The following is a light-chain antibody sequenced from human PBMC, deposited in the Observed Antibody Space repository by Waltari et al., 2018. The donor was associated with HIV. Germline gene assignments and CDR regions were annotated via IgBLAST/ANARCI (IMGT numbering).Light chain of an antibody. J-gene: IGLJ1*01. CDR1: SSDVGRYNY. CDR2: DVN. Sequence: QSALTQPRSVSGSPGQSVTISCTGTSSDVGRYNYVSWYQHHPGKAPTLMIYDVNQRPSGVPDRFSGSKSGNTASLTISGLQAEDEADYFCCSYSGTYVFGTGTKFTVL. V-gene: IGLV2-11*01. CDR3: CSYSGTYV.